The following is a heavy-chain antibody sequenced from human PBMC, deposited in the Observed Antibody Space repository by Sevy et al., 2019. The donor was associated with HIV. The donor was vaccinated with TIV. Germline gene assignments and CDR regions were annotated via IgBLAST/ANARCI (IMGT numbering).Heavy chain of an antibody. V-gene: IGHV5-51*01. Sequence: GESLKISCKGSGYSFTSYWIGWVRQMPGKGLEWTGIIYPGDSDTRYSPSFQGQVTISADKSISTAYLQWSSLKTSDTAMYYCTRQDDSSGYFPAWGQGTLVTVSS. CDR3: TRQDDSSGYFPA. J-gene: IGHJ4*02. CDR2: IYPGDSDT. D-gene: IGHD3-22*01. CDR1: GYSFTSYW.